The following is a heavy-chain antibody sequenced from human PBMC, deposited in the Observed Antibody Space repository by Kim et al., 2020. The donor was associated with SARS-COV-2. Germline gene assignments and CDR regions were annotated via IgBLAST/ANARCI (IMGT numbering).Heavy chain of an antibody. Sequence: GGSLRLSCEASGFRFSNYVLNWVRQAPGKGLEWVSAIYGSGSTTDYADSVRGRFTISRDNSKNTLYLQMSSLRVEDTAVYYCARTQYPRDRAFVYYCGRG. V-gene: IGHV3-23*01. CDR1: GFRFSNYV. J-gene: IGHJ2*01. D-gene: IGHD3-10*01. CDR3: ARTQYPRDRAFVYY. CDR2: IYGSGSTT.